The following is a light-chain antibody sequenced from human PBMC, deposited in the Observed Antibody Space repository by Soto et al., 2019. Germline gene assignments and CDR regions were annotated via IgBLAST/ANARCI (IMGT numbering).Light chain of an antibody. CDR3: SSYISSSTRV. J-gene: IGLJ1*01. Sequence: QSAPTQPASVSGSPGQSITISCTGTSSDVGGYNFVSWYQHHPGKAPKLMIYEVSNRPSGVSNRFSGSKSGITASLTISGLQAEDEADYYCSSYISSSTRVFGTGTKLTVL. CDR1: SSDVGGYNF. CDR2: EVS. V-gene: IGLV2-14*01.